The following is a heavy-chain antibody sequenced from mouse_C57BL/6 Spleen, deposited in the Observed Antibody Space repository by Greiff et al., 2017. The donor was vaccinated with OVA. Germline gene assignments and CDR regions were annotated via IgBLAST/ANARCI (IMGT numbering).Heavy chain of an antibody. J-gene: IGHJ1*03. D-gene: IGHD2-2*01. CDR2: INYDGSST. Sequence: EVKLVESEGGLVQPGRSMKLSCTASGFTFSDYYMAWVRQVPEKGLEWVANINYDGSSTYYLDSLKSRFIISRDNAKNILYLQMSSLKSEDTATYYCARVGYDEGWYFDVWGTGTTVTVSS. CDR3: ARVGYDEGWYFDV. V-gene: IGHV5-16*01. CDR1: GFTFSDYY.